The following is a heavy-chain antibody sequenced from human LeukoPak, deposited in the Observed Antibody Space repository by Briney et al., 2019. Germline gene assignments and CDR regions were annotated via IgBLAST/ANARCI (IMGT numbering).Heavy chain of an antibody. Sequence: GESLQISCASSGITFTSYSMSWVRQVARRGLEWLSHIWQIGTTRYYADSVKGRFAISRDNARNSLFLQMNSLRDEDTAVYYCARDQDWAFDYWGQGTLVTVSS. D-gene: IGHD3-9*01. CDR2: IWQIGTTR. J-gene: IGHJ4*02. CDR1: GITFTSYS. V-gene: IGHV3-48*02. CDR3: ARDQDWAFDY.